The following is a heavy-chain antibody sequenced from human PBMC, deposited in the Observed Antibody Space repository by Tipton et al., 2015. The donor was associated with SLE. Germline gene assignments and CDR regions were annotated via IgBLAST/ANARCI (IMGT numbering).Heavy chain of an antibody. CDR2: IYYSGST. CDR3: ARPYPPGIAVAGNAFDI. Sequence: TLSLTCTVSGGSISSGGYYWSWIRHHPGKGLEWIGHIYYSGSTYYNPSLKSRVTISVDTAKNQFSLKLSSVTAADTAVYYCARPYPPGIAVAGNAFDIRGQGTMVTVSS. V-gene: IGHV4-31*03. J-gene: IGHJ3*02. D-gene: IGHD6-19*01. CDR1: GGSISSGGYY.